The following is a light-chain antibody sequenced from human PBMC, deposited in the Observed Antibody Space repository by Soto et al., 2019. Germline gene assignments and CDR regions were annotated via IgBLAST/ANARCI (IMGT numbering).Light chain of an antibody. V-gene: IGKV3-15*01. CDR1: QSVSRN. CDR3: QQYNNWLWT. J-gene: IGKJ1*01. CDR2: DAS. Sequence: EIVMTQSPATLSVSPGERATLSCRASQSVSRNVAWYQQKPGRAPRLLIHDASTRATGISVRFSGSGSGTEFTLTISSLQSEDFAVYYCQQYNNWLWTFGQGTKVEIK.